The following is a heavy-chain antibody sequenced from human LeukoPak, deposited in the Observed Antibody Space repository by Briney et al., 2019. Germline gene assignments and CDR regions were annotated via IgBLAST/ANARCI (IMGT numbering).Heavy chain of an antibody. CDR3: ARGTKSFDY. Sequence: PGPSVKVSCKASGYTFTSYDINWVRQATGPGLESMGWMNPNSGNTGYAQKFQGRVTMTRNTSISTAYMELSSLRSEDTAVYYCARGTKSFDYWGQGTLVTVSS. CDR1: GYTFTSYD. CDR2: MNPNSGNT. V-gene: IGHV1-8*01. J-gene: IGHJ4*02.